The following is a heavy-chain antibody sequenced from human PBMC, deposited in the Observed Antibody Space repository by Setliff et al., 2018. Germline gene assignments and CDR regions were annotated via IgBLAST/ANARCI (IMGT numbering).Heavy chain of an antibody. J-gene: IGHJ3*02. D-gene: IGHD6-25*01. CDR1: GFTFKNYR. V-gene: IGHV3-7*01. CDR3: ARSPANGGHDAFDI. Sequence: GGSLRLSCAASGFTFKNYRMNWVRQAPGKGLEWVAYIKQDGGEKYYADSVKGRLTISRDNAWDSLYLQMNSLGAEDTAVYYCARSPANGGHDAFDIWGRGTMVTVSS. CDR2: IKQDGGEK.